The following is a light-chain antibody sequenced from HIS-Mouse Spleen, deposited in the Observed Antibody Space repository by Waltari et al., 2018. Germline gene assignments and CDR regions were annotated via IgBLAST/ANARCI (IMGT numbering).Light chain of an antibody. CDR3: QQSYSTPQWT. CDR1: QSISSY. J-gene: IGKJ1*01. CDR2: AGS. V-gene: IGKV1-39*01. Sequence: DIQMTQSPSSLSASVGDRVTITCLASQSISSYLNWYQQKPGQAPKLLIYAGSSLQSGVPSRFSGSGSETDFTLTISSLQPGDFATYYCQQSYSTPQWTLGQGTKVEIK.